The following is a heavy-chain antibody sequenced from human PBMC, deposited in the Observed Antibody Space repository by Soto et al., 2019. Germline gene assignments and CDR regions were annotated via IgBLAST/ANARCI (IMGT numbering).Heavy chain of an antibody. J-gene: IGHJ6*02. CDR3: ARDLIVAKPPYYHPGEEGYGMDV. CDR2: ISHDGTYT. CDR1: GFTFSNYV. V-gene: IGHV3-30*03. D-gene: IGHD5-12*01. Sequence: GGSLRLSCATSGFTFSNYVIHWVRQAPGKGLEWVAAISHDGTYTYFTDSVKGRVTISRDNSKNTLYLQINSLRLEDTAVYFCARDLIVAKPPYYHPGEEGYGMDVWGQGTTVTVSS.